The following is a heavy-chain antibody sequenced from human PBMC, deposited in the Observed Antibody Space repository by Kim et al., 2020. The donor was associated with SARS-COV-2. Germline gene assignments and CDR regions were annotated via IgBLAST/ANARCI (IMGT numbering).Heavy chain of an antibody. J-gene: IGHJ4*02. D-gene: IGHD3-22*01. CDR3: AGDLYSSGYYLFDY. Sequence: PSLKRRVTISVDRSKNQFSLNLSSVTAADTAVYYCAGDLYSSGYYLFDYWGQGTLVTVSS. V-gene: IGHV4-30-2*01.